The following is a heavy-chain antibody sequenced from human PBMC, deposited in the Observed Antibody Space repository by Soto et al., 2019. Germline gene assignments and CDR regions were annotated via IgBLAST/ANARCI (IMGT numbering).Heavy chain of an antibody. Sequence: PGESLKISCAASGFTFKNYCMHWVRQAPGKGLEWVAVIWYDGSDKYYEDSVKGRFTISRDNSKNTLYLQMNSLTDDDTAVYYCARGNGNYYYDMDVWGQGTTVTVSS. J-gene: IGHJ6*02. CDR2: IWYDGSDK. D-gene: IGHD1-26*01. CDR3: ARGNGNYYYDMDV. V-gene: IGHV3-33*01. CDR1: GFTFKNYC.